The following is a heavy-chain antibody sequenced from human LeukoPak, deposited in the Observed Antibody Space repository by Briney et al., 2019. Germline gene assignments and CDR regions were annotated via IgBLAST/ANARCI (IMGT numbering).Heavy chain of an antibody. CDR2: INPSGGST. V-gene: IGHV1-46*01. D-gene: IGHD6-6*01. J-gene: IGHJ6*02. CDR1: GGTFTSYY. CDR3: AREPSQPKGIAAHQTNYGMDV. Sequence: GASVKVSCKASGGTFTSYYMHWVRQAPGQGLEWMGIINPSGGSTSYAQKFQGRVTMTRDTSTSTVYMELSSLRSEDTAVYYCAREPSQPKGIAAHQTNYGMDVWGQGTTVTVSS.